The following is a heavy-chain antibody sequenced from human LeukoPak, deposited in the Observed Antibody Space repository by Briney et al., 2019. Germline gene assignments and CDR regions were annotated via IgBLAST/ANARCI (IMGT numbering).Heavy chain of an antibody. CDR3: ASYGDYEGWFDP. Sequence: SETLSLTCTVSGGSISSYYWSWIRQPAGKGLGWIGRIYTSGSTNYNPSLKSRVTMSVDTSKNQFSLKLSSVTAADTAVYYCASYGDYEGWFDPWGQGTLVTVSS. J-gene: IGHJ5*02. D-gene: IGHD4-17*01. CDR1: GGSISSYY. CDR2: IYTSGST. V-gene: IGHV4-4*07.